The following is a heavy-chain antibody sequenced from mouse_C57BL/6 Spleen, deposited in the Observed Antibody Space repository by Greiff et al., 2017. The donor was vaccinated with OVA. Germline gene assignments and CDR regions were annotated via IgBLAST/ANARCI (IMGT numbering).Heavy chain of an antibody. Sequence: EVQLQQSGAELVRPGASVKLSCTASGFNIKDDYMHWVKQRPEQGLEWIGWIDPENGDTEYASKFQGKATITADTSSNTAYLQLSSLTSEDTAVYYCTTVVATKFAYWGQGTLSLSLQ. V-gene: IGHV14-4*01. J-gene: IGHJ3*01. CDR1: GFNIKDDY. CDR3: TTVVATKFAY. CDR2: IDPENGDT. D-gene: IGHD1-1*01.